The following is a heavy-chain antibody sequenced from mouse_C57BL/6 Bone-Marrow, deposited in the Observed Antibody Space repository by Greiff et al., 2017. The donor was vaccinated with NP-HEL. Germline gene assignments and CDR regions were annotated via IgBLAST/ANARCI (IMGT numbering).Heavy chain of an antibody. D-gene: IGHD1-1*01. CDR2: IDPSDSET. CDR1: GYTFTSYW. Sequence: VQLQQPGAELVRPGSSVKLSCKASGYTFTSYWMHWVKQRPIQSLEWIGNIDPSDSETHYNQKFKDKATLTVDKSSSTAYMQLSSLTSEDSAVYYCASDYYGSSYGYAMDYWGQGTSVTVSS. J-gene: IGHJ4*01. V-gene: IGHV1-52*01. CDR3: ASDYYGSSYGYAMDY.